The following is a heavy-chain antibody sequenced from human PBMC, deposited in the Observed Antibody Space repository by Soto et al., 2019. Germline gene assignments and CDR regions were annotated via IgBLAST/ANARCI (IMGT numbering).Heavy chain of an antibody. Sequence: EVQLVESGGGLVQPGGSLRLSCAASGFTFSSYWMSWVRQAPGKGLEWVANIKQDGSEKYYVDSVKGRFTISRDNAKNSLYLQMNSLRAEDTAVYYCARKYSSSWGPFFDYWGQGTLVTVSS. D-gene: IGHD6-13*01. J-gene: IGHJ4*02. CDR1: GFTFSSYW. CDR2: IKQDGSEK. CDR3: ARKYSSSWGPFFDY. V-gene: IGHV3-7*05.